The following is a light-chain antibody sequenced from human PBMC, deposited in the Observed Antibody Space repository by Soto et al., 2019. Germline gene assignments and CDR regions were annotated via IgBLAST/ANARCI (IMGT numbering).Light chain of an antibody. J-gene: IGKJ1*01. CDR2: AAS. V-gene: IGKV3-20*01. Sequence: EIVLTQSPGTLSLSPGGRATLSCRASQSVSSRYLAWYQQKPGQAPRLLIYAASSRATGIPDRFSGSGSGADFTLTISRLEPEDFAVYYCQQYGSSPPWTFGQGTKVDIK. CDR1: QSVSSRY. CDR3: QQYGSSPPWT.